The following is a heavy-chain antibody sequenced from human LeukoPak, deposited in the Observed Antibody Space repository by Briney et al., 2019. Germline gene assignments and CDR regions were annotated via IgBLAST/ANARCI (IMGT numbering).Heavy chain of an antibody. CDR3: ARGGPPGEYYDILTGSTYGMDV. D-gene: IGHD3-9*01. CDR1: GGSISSYY. Sequence: PSETLSLTCTVSGGSISSYYWSWIRQPPGKGLEWIGYIYYSGSTNYNPSLKSRVTISVDTSKNQFSLKLSSVTAADTAVYYCARGGPPGEYYDILTGSTYGMDVWGQGTTVTVSS. CDR2: IYYSGST. V-gene: IGHV4-59*12. J-gene: IGHJ6*02.